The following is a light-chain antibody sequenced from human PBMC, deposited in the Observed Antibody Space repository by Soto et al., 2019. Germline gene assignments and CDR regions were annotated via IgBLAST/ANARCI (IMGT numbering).Light chain of an antibody. V-gene: IGLV2-11*01. J-gene: IGLJ3*02. CDR2: DVN. Sequence: QSALTQPRSVSGSPGQSVTSSCTGTSRDVGNYNYVSWYQQHPGKAPKVVIYDVNKRPSGVPDRFSGSKSGNTASLTISGLQADDEADYFCCSFAGRYTLGFGGGTKLTVL. CDR1: SRDVGNYNY. CDR3: CSFAGRYTLG.